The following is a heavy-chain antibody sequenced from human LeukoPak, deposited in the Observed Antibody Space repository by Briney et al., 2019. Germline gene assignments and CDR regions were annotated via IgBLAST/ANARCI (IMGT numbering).Heavy chain of an antibody. CDR1: GFTFSSYA. J-gene: IGHJ3*02. CDR2: ISYDGSNK. V-gene: IGHV3-30-3*01. D-gene: IGHD3-22*01. Sequence: GGSLRLSCAASGFTFSSYAMHWVRQAPGKGLEWVAVISYDGSNKYYADSVKGRFTISRDNSKNTLYLQMNSLRAEDTAVYYCARDPRDSSGYSQAEDAFDIWGQGTMVTVSS. CDR3: ARDPRDSSGYSQAEDAFDI.